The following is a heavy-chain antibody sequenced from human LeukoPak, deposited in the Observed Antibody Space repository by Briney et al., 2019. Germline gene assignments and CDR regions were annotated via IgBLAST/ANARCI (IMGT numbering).Heavy chain of an antibody. J-gene: IGHJ4*02. V-gene: IGHV4-39*07. CDR3: ARHYSGNYAPDY. CDR1: GGSISSSSYY. Sequence: SETLSLTCTVSGGSISSSSYYWGWIRQPPGKGLEWIGSIYYSGSTYYNPSLKSRVTISVDTSKNQFSLNLTSVTAADTAIYYCARHYSGNYAPDYWGQGTLVTVSS. D-gene: IGHD1-26*01. CDR2: IYYSGST.